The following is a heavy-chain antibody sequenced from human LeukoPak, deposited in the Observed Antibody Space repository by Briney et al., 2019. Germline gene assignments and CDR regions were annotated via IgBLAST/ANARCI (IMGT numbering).Heavy chain of an antibody. CDR3: ARVDCSVGSCYSAPFDY. CDR2: VNQSGST. V-gene: IGHV4-34*01. J-gene: IGHJ4*02. D-gene: IGHD2-15*01. CDR1: GGSLSGSY. Sequence: SETLSLTCAVYGGSLSGSYWSWIRQPPGKGLEWIGDVNQSGSTNYNPSLESRITISVDTSKNQFSLKLSSVTAADAALYYCARVDCSVGSCYSAPFDYWGQGTLVTVSS.